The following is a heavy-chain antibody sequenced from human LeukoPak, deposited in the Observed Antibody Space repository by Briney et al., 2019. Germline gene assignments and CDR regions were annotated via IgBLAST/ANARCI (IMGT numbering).Heavy chain of an antibody. J-gene: IGHJ4*02. CDR3: ARDYDYVWGSYRYTEFDY. D-gene: IGHD3-16*02. CDR2: INSDGSST. Sequence: PGGSLRLSCAASGFTFSSYWMHWVRQAPGKGLVWVSRINSDGSSTSYADSVKGRFTISRDNAKNSLYLQMNSLRAEDTAVYYCARDYDYVWGSYRYTEFDYWGQGTLVTVSS. V-gene: IGHV3-74*01. CDR1: GFTFSSYW.